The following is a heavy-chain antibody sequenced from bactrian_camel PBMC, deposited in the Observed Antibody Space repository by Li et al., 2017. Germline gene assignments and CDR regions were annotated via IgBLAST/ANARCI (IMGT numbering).Heavy chain of an antibody. J-gene: IGHJ6*01. Sequence: DVQLVESGGGSVQAGGSLRLSCAASGYSVSTGYMAWFRQAPGKEREGVAVNCAGDGRTWYAESVKGRFTISRDNANKTVHLQMNSLKPDDTAVYFCAAVVVPSQEHAWVLGENGFWGQGTQVTVS. D-gene: IGHD3*01. CDR1: GYSVSTGY. CDR2: NCAGDGRT. V-gene: IGHV3S40*01. CDR3: AAVVVPSQEHAWVLGENGF.